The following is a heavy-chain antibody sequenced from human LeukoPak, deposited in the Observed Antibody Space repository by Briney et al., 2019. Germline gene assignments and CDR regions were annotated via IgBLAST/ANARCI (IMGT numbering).Heavy chain of an antibody. CDR2: IYHSGST. V-gene: IGHV4-38-2*01. Sequence: SETLSLTCAVSGYSISSGYYWGWIRQPPGKGLEWIGSIYHSGSTYYNPSLKSRVTISVDTSKNQFSLKLSSVTAADTAVYYCATYRGDIVVVPAFDYWGQGTLVTVSS. D-gene: IGHD2-2*01. CDR3: ATYRGDIVVVPAFDY. CDR1: GYSISSGYY. J-gene: IGHJ4*02.